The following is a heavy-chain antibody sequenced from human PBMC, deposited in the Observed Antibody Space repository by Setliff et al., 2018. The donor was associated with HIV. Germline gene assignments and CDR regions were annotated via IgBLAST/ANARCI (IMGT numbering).Heavy chain of an antibody. CDR3: ATDHPGYYDSSGRD. Sequence: AASVKVSCKVSGYTLTELSMHWVRQAPGKGPEWMGGFDPEDGETIYGQKFQGRVTMTEDTSTDTAYMELSSLRFEDTAVYYCATDHPGYYDSSGRDWGQGTLVTVSS. CDR1: GYTLTELS. J-gene: IGHJ1*01. V-gene: IGHV1-24*01. CDR2: FDPEDGET. D-gene: IGHD3-22*01.